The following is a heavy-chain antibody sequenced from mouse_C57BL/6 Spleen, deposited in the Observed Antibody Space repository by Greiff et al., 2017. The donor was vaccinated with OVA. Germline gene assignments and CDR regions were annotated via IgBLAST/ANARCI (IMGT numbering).Heavy chain of an antibody. CDR3: ARAYGSSTWYFDV. Sequence: QVQLQQPGAELVRPGSSVKLSCKASGYTFTSYWMHWVKQRPIQGLEWIGNIDPSDSETPYNQKFKDKATLTVDKSSSTAYMQLSSLTSEDSAVYYCARAYGSSTWYFDVWGTGTTVTVSS. V-gene: IGHV1-52*01. CDR2: IDPSDSET. D-gene: IGHD1-1*01. CDR1: GYTFTSYW. J-gene: IGHJ1*03.